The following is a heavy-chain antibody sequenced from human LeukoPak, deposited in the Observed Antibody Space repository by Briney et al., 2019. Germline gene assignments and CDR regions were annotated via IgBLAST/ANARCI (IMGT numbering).Heavy chain of an antibody. J-gene: IGHJ6*02. Sequence: GGSLRLSCAASGFTFSDYYMSWIRQAPGKGLEWVSYISSSGSAIYYADSVKGRFTISRDNAKNSLYLQMNSLRAEDTAVYYCARERALAAAGYYYYGMDVWGQGTTVTVSS. CDR2: ISSSGSAI. CDR3: ARERALAAAGYYYYGMDV. CDR1: GFTFSDYY. V-gene: IGHV3-11*01. D-gene: IGHD6-13*01.